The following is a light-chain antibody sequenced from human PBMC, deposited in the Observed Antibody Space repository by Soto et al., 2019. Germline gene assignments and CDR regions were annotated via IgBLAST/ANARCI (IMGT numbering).Light chain of an antibody. J-gene: IGLJ1*01. CDR1: SSDVGGYNY. CDR3: DSYTSGSSYV. Sequence: QSALTQPASVSGSPGQSITISCTGTSSDVGGYNYVSWYQQHPGKAPKLMIYDVSYRPSGVSDRFSGSKSGNTASLTISGLQSEDEADYYCDSYTSGSSYVFGTGTKSPS. CDR2: DVS. V-gene: IGLV2-14*01.